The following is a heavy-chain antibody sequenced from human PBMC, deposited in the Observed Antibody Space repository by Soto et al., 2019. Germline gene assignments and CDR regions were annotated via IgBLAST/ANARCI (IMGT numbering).Heavy chain of an antibody. D-gene: IGHD2-8*01. CDR1: GYTFTSYD. J-gene: IGHJ4*02. V-gene: IGHV1-8*01. CDR2: MNPNNNNT. Sequence: ASVKVSCKASGYTFTSYDINWVRQATGQGLEWVGWMNPNNNNTGYAQKFQGRVTMTRNTSISTAYMELSSLGSEDTAVYYCARGPHPYFNDYWGQGTLVTVSS. CDR3: ARGPHPYFNDY.